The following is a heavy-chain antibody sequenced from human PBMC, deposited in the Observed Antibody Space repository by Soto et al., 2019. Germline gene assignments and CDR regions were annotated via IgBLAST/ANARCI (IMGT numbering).Heavy chain of an antibody. D-gene: IGHD3-3*01. CDR1: GGSFSGYY. CDR3: ARGPPRDFWSGYYTGYYYYYYGMDV. Sequence: PSETLSLTCAVYGGSFSGYYWRWIRQPPGKGLEWIGEINHSGSTNYNPSLKSRVTISVDTSKNQFSLKLSSVTAADTAVYYCARGPPRDFWSGYYTGYYYYYYGMDVWGQGTTVTVSS. CDR2: INHSGST. J-gene: IGHJ6*02. V-gene: IGHV4-34*01.